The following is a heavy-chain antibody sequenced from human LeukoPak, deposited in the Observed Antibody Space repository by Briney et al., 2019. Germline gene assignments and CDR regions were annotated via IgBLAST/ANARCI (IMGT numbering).Heavy chain of an antibody. Sequence: GGSLRLSCAASGFTFSSYGMHWVRQAPGKGLEWVAFIGYDGSNKYTADSARGRFTLSRDNSKDTLYLQMNSLRAEDAAVYYCAKRGGTTVTTSNFHMDVWGKGTTVTVSS. CDR3: AKRGGTTVTTSNFHMDV. V-gene: IGHV3-30*02. CDR2: IGYDGSNK. J-gene: IGHJ6*03. CDR1: GFTFSSYG. D-gene: IGHD4-17*01.